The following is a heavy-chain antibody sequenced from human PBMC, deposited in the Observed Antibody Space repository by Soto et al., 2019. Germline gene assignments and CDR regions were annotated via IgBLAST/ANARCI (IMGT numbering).Heavy chain of an antibody. CDR2: ISAYNGNT. Sequence: ASVKVSCKASGYTFTSYGISWVRQAPGQGLEWMGWISAYNGNTNYAQKLQGRVTMTTDTSTSTAYMELRSLRSDDTAVYYCARDTIYYDSSGYYVDYWGQGTLVTVSS. V-gene: IGHV1-18*04. CDR1: GYTFTSYG. CDR3: ARDTIYYDSSGYYVDY. J-gene: IGHJ4*02. D-gene: IGHD3-22*01.